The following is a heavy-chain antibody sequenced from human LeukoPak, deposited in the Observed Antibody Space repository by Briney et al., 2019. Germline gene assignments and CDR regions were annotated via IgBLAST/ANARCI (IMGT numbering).Heavy chain of an antibody. D-gene: IGHD3-22*01. Sequence: PGGSLRLSWAASGFTFSSYWMSWVRQAPGKGLEWVANIKQDGSEKYYVDSVKGRFTISRDNAKTSLYLQMNSLRVEDTAVYYCARNYYDSSGYYYSRDSYYCDYWGQGTLVTVSS. V-gene: IGHV3-7*01. J-gene: IGHJ4*02. CDR3: ARNYYDSSGYYYSRDSYYCDY. CDR2: IKQDGSEK. CDR1: GFTFSSYW.